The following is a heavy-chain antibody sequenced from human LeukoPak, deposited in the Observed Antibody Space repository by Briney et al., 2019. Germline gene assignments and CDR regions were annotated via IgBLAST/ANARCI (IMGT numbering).Heavy chain of an antibody. D-gene: IGHD4-17*01. V-gene: IGHV3-30*18. CDR3: AKDMDHDYDDYGFDY. J-gene: IGHJ4*02. CDR1: GFTFSSYV. CDR2: ISYDGSNK. Sequence: GGSLRLSCAASGFTFSSYVMHWVRQAPGKGPEWVAFISYDGSNKYYADSVKGRCTISRDNSKNTVYLQMNSLRAEDTAVYYCAKDMDHDYDDYGFDYWGQGTPVTVSS.